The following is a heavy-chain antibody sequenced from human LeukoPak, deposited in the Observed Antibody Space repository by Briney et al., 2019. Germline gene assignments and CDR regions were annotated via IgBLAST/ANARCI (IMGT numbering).Heavy chain of an antibody. CDR1: GFTFSSYS. V-gene: IGHV3-21*01. D-gene: IGHD3-10*01. CDR2: ISSSSSYI. CDR3: ARAYYYGSGSPRSGWFDP. Sequence: GGSLRLSCAASGFTFSSYSMNWARQAPGKGLEWVSSISSSSSYIYYADSVKGRFTISRDNAKNSLYLQMNSLRAEDTAVYYCARAYYYGSGSPRSGWFDPWGQGTLVTVSS. J-gene: IGHJ5*02.